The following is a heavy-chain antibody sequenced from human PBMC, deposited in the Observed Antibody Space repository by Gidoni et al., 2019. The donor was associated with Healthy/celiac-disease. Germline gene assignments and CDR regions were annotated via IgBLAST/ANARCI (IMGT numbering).Heavy chain of an antibody. CDR2: ISYDGSNK. CDR3: ARDGLAAAKNYYYYYMDV. CDR1: GSTFSSSA. J-gene: IGHJ6*03. Sequence: QVQLVESGGGVVQPGRSLRLPCAAHGSTFSSSAMHWVRQAPGQGLEWVAVISYDGSNKYYADSVKGRFTISRDNSKNTLYLQMNSLRAEDTAVYYCARDGLAAAKNYYYYYMDVWGKGTTVTVSS. V-gene: IGHV3-30-3*01. D-gene: IGHD6-13*01.